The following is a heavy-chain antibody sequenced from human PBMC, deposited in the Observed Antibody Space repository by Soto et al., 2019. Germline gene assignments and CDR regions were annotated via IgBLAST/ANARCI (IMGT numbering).Heavy chain of an antibody. CDR1: GGTFSNYA. CDR2: IIPVYGTP. J-gene: IGHJ6*02. Sequence: QVQREQSGAEVKKPGSSLKVSCKATGGTFSNYAISWVRQAPGQGLEWMAGIIPVYGTPNYAQRFQDRVTIIADETTHTAYMEVHSLRSENTTIYYCSIVTAYAMDVWGPGTTVIVSS. CDR3: SIVTAYAMDV. V-gene: IGHV1-69*01. D-gene: IGHD2-15*01.